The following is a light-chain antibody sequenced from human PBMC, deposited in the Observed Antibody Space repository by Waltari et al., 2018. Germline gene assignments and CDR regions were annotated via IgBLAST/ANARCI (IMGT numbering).Light chain of an antibody. Sequence: IVMTQSPDSLAVSLGERATIDCKSSQSVFYRSDNKNYLACYQHKPGQPPKLFFDWASTRQSGVPDRFSASGSGTYFTLTINNLQSEDVAVYYCQQYYRSRTFGQGTKVEIK. CDR1: QSVFYRSDNKNY. J-gene: IGKJ1*01. CDR3: QQYYRSRT. V-gene: IGKV4-1*01. CDR2: WAS.